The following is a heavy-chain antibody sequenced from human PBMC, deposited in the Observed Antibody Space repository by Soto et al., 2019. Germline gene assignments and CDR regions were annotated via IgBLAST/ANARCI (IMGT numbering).Heavy chain of an antibody. V-gene: IGHV4-59*12. CDR2: ISYIGST. J-gene: IGHJ3*02. Sequence: SETLSVSCTVSGGSMSSYYWSWIRQPPGKGLEWIGYISYIGSTNYNPSLKSRVTISVDQSKNQFSLKLSSVTAADTAVYYCARKTMTVVVIRAFDIWGQWPMVT. CDR3: ARKTMTVVVIRAFDI. D-gene: IGHD3-22*01. CDR1: GGSMSSYY.